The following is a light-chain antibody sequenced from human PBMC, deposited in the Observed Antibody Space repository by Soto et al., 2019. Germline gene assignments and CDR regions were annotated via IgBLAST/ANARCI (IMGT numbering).Light chain of an antibody. Sequence: DIQMTHAPSSLSASVGDRVTITCRASQSISSYLNWYQQKPGKAPDLLIYSASTLQSGVPSRFSGSGSETEFSLTIRALQPEDFATYYCQQLSRYPLTFGGGTKVDIK. CDR2: SAS. J-gene: IGKJ4*01. V-gene: IGKV1-9*01. CDR3: QQLSRYPLT. CDR1: QSISSY.